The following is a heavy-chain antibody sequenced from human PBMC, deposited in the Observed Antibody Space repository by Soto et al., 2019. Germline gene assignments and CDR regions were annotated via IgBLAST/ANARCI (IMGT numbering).Heavy chain of an antibody. CDR2: INGYNGNT. J-gene: IGHJ6*02. CDR1: GYTFSTYG. D-gene: IGHD3-16*01. Sequence: QVQLVQSGAEVKKPGASVKVPCKASGYTFSTYGISWVRQAPGQGLEWMGWINGYNGNTNYAPKLQGRITMTTDTPKTTAYMELRSLRSDDTDVYYCARMGDVPYYYYGMDVWGQGTTVTVSS. CDR3: ARMGDVPYYYYGMDV. V-gene: IGHV1-18*01.